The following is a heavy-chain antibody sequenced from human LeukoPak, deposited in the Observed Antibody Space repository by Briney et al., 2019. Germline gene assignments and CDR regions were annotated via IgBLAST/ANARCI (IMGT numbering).Heavy chain of an antibody. CDR3: ARDPDCSGSRCPFDY. D-gene: IGHD2-2*01. J-gene: IGHJ4*02. CDR1: ARSISSSDW. Sequence: PSETLSLTCAVSARSISSSDWWSWVRQPPGKGLEWIGYIYQTESPKYNASLQSRVTISLDRSKNQFSLKLTSVTAADTAVYYCARDPDCSGSRCPFDYWGQGALVTVSS. V-gene: IGHV4-4*02. CDR2: IYQTESP.